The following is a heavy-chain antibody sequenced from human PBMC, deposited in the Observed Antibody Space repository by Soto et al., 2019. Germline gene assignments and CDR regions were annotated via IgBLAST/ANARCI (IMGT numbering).Heavy chain of an antibody. CDR2: INAGNGNT. V-gene: IGHV1-3*01. J-gene: IGHJ5*02. D-gene: IGHD3-9*01. CDR3: ARSSGVYDLLA. Sequence: ASVKVSCKASGYTFTSYAMHWVRQAPGQRLDWLGWINAGNGNTKYSQKFQGRVTFTRDTSASTAYMELSSLGSEDTAVYYCARSSGVYDLLAWGQGTLVTVSS. CDR1: GYTFTSYA.